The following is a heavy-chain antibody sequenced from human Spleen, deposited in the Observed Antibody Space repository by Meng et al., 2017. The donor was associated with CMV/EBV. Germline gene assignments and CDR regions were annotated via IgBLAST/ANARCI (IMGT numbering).Heavy chain of an antibody. J-gene: IGHJ4*02. CDR3: ARVDYGGDYFDY. Sequence: GESLKISCAASGFTFSTYSMTWVRQAPGKGLEWVSAISHSDGSTFYRNSVRGRFTIPRHNSKNTLYLQMNSLRAEDTAVYYCARVDYGGDYFDYWGRGTLVTVSS. V-gene: IGHV3-23*01. CDR1: GFTFSTYS. CDR2: ISHSDGST. D-gene: IGHD4-23*01.